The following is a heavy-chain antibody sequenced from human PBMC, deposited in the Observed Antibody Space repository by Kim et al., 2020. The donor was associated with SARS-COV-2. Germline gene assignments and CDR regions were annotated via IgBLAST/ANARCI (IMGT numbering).Heavy chain of an antibody. Sequence: TSYNPSLKRRVTISVDTSKNQFSLKLSSVTAADTAVYYCARAITMIVVVDWGQGTLVTVSS. CDR2: T. J-gene: IGHJ4*02. D-gene: IGHD3-22*01. V-gene: IGHV4-31*02. CDR3: ARAITMIVVVD.